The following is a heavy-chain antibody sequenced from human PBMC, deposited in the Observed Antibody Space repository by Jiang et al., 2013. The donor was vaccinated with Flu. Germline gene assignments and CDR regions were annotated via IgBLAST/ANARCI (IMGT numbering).Heavy chain of an antibody. CDR1: SGSISSSDHH. J-gene: IGHJ4*02. D-gene: IGHD6-6*01. V-gene: IGHV4-39*07. CDR2: IYYSGKT. Sequence: GSGLVKPSETLSLTCTVSSGSISSSDHHWGWVRQPPGKGLEWIGSIYYSGKTYYKPSLRSRVTISIDTRKNQFFLKLSSVTAADTAVYYCAREHSSSSDYWGQGTLVTVSS. CDR3: AREHSSSSDY.